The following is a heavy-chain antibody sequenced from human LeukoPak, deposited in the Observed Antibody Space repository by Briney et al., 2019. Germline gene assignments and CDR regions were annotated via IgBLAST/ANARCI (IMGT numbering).Heavy chain of an antibody. CDR2: ISGSGFTI. Sequence: GGALRLSCAASGVTFSSYVMSWVRQAPGKGLEWISYISGSGFTIHYADSVKGRFTISRDTAKPSLYLQMNSLRDEDTAVYYCARGVPKTSYYYYYMDVWGKGTTVTVSS. V-gene: IGHV3-48*02. D-gene: IGHD4-11*01. J-gene: IGHJ6*03. CDR1: GVTFSSYV. CDR3: ARGVPKTSYYYYYMDV.